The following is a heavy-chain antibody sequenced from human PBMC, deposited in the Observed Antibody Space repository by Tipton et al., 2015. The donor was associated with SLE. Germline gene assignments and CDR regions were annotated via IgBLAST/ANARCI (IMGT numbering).Heavy chain of an antibody. J-gene: IGHJ4*02. D-gene: IGHD2-21*01. Sequence: TLSLTCTVSGGSINRSYWSWIRQPPGKGLEWIGEINHSGSTNYSPSLKSRVTISVDTSKKQFSLRLGFMTAADTAVYYCARFYCGGDCYPLDDWGQGILVIVSS. CDR2: INHSGST. CDR3: ARFYCGGDCYPLDD. V-gene: IGHV4-34*01. CDR1: GGSINRSY.